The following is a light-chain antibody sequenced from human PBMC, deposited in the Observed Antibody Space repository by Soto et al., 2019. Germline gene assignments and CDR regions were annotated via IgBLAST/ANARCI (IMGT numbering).Light chain of an antibody. CDR2: GNI. V-gene: IGLV1-40*01. Sequence: QSLLTQPPSVSGGPGQRVTISCTGSSSNIGAGYDVHWYQQRPGTAPKLLIFGNINRPPGVPDRFSGSKSGTSASLAITGLQAEDEGDYYCQSYDSTLSARYVFGTGTKVTVL. CDR1: SSNIGAGYD. CDR3: QSYDSTLSARYV. J-gene: IGLJ1*01.